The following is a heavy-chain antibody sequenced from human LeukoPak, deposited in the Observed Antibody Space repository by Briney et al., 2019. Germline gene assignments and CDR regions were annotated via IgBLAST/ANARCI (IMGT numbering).Heavy chain of an antibody. D-gene: IGHD1-26*01. CDR3: ATGVWWDLDSVAHPDY. CDR1: GYTLTELS. J-gene: IGHJ4*02. CDR2: FDPDDGET. V-gene: IGHV1-24*01. Sequence: ASVKVSCKVSGYTLTELSMHWVRQAPGKGLEWMGGFDPDDGETIYAQKFQGRVTMTEDTSTDTAYMELSSLRSEDTAVYYCATGVWWDLDSVAHPDYWGQGTLVTVSS.